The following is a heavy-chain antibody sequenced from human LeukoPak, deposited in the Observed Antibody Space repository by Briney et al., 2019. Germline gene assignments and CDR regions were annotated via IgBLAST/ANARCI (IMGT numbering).Heavy chain of an antibody. V-gene: IGHV3-11*01. J-gene: IGHJ6*02. CDR1: GFTFSDYY. Sequence: GGSLRLSCAASGFTFSDYYMSWIRQAPGKGLEWVSYISSGGSTIYYADSVKGRFTISRDNAKNSLYLQMNSLRAEDTAVYYCARDLAPFGELSNGMDVWGQGTTVTVSS. CDR3: ARDLAPFGELSNGMDV. CDR2: ISSGGSTI. D-gene: IGHD3-10*01.